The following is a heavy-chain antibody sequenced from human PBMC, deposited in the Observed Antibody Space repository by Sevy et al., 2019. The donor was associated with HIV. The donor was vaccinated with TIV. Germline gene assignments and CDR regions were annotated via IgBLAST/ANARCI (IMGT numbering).Heavy chain of an antibody. V-gene: IGHV3-23*01. J-gene: IGHJ4*02. D-gene: IGHD2-8*01. CDR3: AREGCTRPHDH. CDR1: GLNFNIYS. Sequence: ESLKISCVASGLNFNIYSMSWVRQAPGKGLEWVSTLSFGCGRINHADSVQGRFTMSRDDSKKTVYLEMNSLRAEDTAVYYCAREGCTRPHDHWGQGTLVTVSS. CDR2: LSFGCGRI.